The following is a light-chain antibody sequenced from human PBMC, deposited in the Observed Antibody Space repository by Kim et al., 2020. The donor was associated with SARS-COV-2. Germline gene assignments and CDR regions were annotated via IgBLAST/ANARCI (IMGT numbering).Light chain of an antibody. J-gene: IGLJ3*02. CDR1: SDNVGYQG. CDR2: RNN. Sequence: QTATVTCIGSSDNVGYQGAAWLQQHQGHPPKLLSYRNNNRPSGISERFSASRSGNTASLTISGLQPEDEADYYCSAWDRSVNVWVFGGGTQLTVL. CDR3: SAWDRSVNVWV. V-gene: IGLV10-54*01.